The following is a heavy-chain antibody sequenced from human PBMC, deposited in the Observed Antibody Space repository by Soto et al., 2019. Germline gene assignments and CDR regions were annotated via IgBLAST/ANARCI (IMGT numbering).Heavy chain of an antibody. CDR2: ISYDGSNK. J-gene: IGHJ6*02. D-gene: IGHD1-26*01. Sequence: GGSLRLSCAASGFTFSSYAMHWVRQAPGKGLEWVAVISYDGSNKYYADSVKGRFTISRDNSKNTLYLQMNSLRAEDTAVYYCARDEWELRGYYYGMDVWGQGTTVTVSS. V-gene: IGHV3-30-3*01. CDR3: ARDEWELRGYYYGMDV. CDR1: GFTFSSYA.